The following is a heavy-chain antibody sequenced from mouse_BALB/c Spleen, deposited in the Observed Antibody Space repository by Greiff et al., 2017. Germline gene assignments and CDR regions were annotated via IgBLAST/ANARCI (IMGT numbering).Heavy chain of an antibody. D-gene: IGHD2-3*01. CDR3: ARYGYYDYAMDD. V-gene: IGHV5-4*02. CDR1: GFTFSDYY. Sequence: EVQRVESGGGLVKPGGSLKLSCAASGFTFSDYYMYWVRQTPEKRLEWVATISDGGSYTYYPDSVKGRFTISRDNAKNNLYLKMSSLKSEDTAMYYCARYGYYDYAMDDWGQGTSVTVAS. J-gene: IGHJ4*01. CDR2: ISDGGSYT.